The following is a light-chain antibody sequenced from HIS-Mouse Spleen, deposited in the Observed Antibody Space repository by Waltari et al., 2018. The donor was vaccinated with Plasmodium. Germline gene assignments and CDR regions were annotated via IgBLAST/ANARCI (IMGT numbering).Light chain of an antibody. CDR1: SSDVGRYNL. Sequence: QSALTQPASVSGSPGQSITISCTGTSSDVGRYNLVPWYQQPPGKAPKLIIYEGSKRPSGVSNRFSGSKSGNTASLTISGLQAEDEADYYCCSYAGSSTYVFGTGTKVTVL. CDR3: CSYAGSSTYV. V-gene: IGLV2-23*01. J-gene: IGLJ1*01. CDR2: EGS.